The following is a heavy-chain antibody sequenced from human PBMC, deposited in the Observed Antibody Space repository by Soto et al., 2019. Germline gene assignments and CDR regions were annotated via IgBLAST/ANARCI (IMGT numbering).Heavy chain of an antibody. V-gene: IGHV3-30*18. CDR3: AKSPRMTTGYMDV. J-gene: IGHJ6*03. Sequence: QVQLVESGGGVVQPGRFLRLSCAASGFTFSSYGMHWVRQAPGKGLEWVAVISYDGSNKYYADSVKGRFTISRDNSKNTLYLQMNSLRAEDTAVYYCAKSPRMTTGYMDVWGKGTTVTVSS. D-gene: IGHD4-4*01. CDR2: ISYDGSNK. CDR1: GFTFSSYG.